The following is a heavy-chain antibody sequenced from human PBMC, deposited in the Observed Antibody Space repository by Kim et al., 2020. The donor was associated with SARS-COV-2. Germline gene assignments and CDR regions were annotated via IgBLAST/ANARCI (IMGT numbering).Heavy chain of an antibody. CDR1: GYTFTSYG. CDR2: ISAYNGNT. CDR3: ARVGMIVGHDAFDI. Sequence: ASVKVSCKASGYTFTSYGISWVRQAPGQGLEWMGWISAYNGNTNYAQKLQGRVTMTTDISTSTAYMELRSLRSDDTAVYYCARVGMIVGHDAFDIWGQGTMVTVSS. V-gene: IGHV1-18*01. J-gene: IGHJ3*02. D-gene: IGHD3-22*01.